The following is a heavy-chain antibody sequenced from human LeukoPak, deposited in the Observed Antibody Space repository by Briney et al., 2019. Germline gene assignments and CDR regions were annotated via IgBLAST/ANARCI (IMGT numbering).Heavy chain of an antibody. J-gene: IGHJ3*02. CDR3: ARDYSSSWYRDAFDM. CDR2: INPDRGGT. V-gene: IGHV1-2*02. CDR1: GYTFTGYY. D-gene: IGHD6-13*01. Sequence: ASVKVSCKSSGYTFTGYYMHWVRQAPGQGLEWMGWINPDRGGTNYAQKFQGRLTMTRDTSISTAYMELSSLRSDDTAVHYCARDYSSSWYRDAFDMWGQGTMVTVSS.